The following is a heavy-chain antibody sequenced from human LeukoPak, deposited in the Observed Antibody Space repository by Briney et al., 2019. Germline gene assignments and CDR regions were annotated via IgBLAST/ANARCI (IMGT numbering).Heavy chain of an antibody. CDR1: GFTFSSYW. D-gene: IGHD4-17*01. CDR3: ARDDNPAYGGYHLFGL. J-gene: IGHJ4*02. CDR2: INQDESIE. V-gene: IGHV3-7*05. Sequence: PGGSLTLSCAVSGFTFSSYWMTWVRQAPGKGLEWVANINQDESIEYYVDSVKGRFTISRDNAKNSLYLQMNSLRAEDTAVYYCARDDNPAYGGYHLFGLWGQGTLDTVSS.